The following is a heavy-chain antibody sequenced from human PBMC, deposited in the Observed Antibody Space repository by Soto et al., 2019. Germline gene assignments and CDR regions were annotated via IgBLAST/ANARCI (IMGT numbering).Heavy chain of an antibody. CDR2: IHHSGDD. Sequence: SETLSLTCAVSGASISSDSWWSWVRQPPGKGLEWIAEIHHSGDDNYTPSLQSRALISLDKSRNQFSLKLMSVTAADTAVYYCAELKFGKFGTYWGQGIPVTVSS. CDR3: AELKFGKFGTY. CDR1: GASISSDSW. J-gene: IGHJ4*02. V-gene: IGHV4-4*02. D-gene: IGHD3-10*01.